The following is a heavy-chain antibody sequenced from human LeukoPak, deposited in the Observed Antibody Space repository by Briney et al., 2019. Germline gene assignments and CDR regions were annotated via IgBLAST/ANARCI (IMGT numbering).Heavy chain of an antibody. CDR3: TREGLYCSSITSCYDAA. Sequence: VASVKVSCKASGYTFTSYGINWVRQAPGQGLEWVGSMNPNSGNTDYAQKFQGRVTMTRDTSISTAYMQLTSLTSADTAVYYCTREGLYCSSITSCYDAAWGQGTLVTVSS. J-gene: IGHJ5*02. D-gene: IGHD2-2*01. CDR1: GYTFTSYG. CDR2: MNPNSGNT. V-gene: IGHV1-8*02.